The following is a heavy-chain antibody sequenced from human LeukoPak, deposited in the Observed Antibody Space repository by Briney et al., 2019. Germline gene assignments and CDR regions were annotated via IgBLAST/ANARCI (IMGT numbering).Heavy chain of an antibody. V-gene: IGHV3-53*01. D-gene: IGHD3-22*01. J-gene: IGHJ4*02. Sequence: GGSLRLSCAASGFTVSSNYMSWVRQAPGKGLEWVSVIYSGGSTYYADSVKGRFTISRDNSKNTLYLQMNSLRAEDTAVYYCAKVWGPYYYDSSGYYYDSEYYFDYWGQGTLVTVSS. CDR1: GFTVSSNY. CDR3: AKVWGPYYYDSSGYYYDSEYYFDY. CDR2: IYSGGST.